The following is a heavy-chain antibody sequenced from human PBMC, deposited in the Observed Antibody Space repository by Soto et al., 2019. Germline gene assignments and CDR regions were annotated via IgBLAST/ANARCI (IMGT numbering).Heavy chain of an antibody. D-gene: IGHD6-13*01. CDR1: GFSLSTSGVG. CDR3: APYGYSSSWYVGWFDP. Sequence: QITLKESGPTLVKPTQTLTLTCTFSGFSLSTSGVGVGWIRQPPGKALEWLALIYWDDDKRYSPSLKSRLTITKDTSKNQVVLTMTNMYPVDTATYYCAPYGYSSSWYVGWFDPWGQGTLVTVSS. J-gene: IGHJ5*02. CDR2: IYWDDDK. V-gene: IGHV2-5*02.